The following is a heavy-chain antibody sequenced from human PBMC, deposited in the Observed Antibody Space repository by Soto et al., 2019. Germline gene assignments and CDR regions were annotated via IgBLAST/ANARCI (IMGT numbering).Heavy chain of an antibody. Sequence: SETLSLTCTVSGGSISSGGYYWSWIRQHPGKGLEWIGYIYYSGSTYYNPSLKSRVTISVDTSKNQFSLKLSSVTAADTAVYYCARVDGQMAYSSGWYQAYYFDYWGQGTLVTVSS. D-gene: IGHD6-19*01. V-gene: IGHV4-31*03. CDR2: IYYSGST. CDR3: ARVDGQMAYSSGWYQAYYFDY. J-gene: IGHJ4*02. CDR1: GGSISSGGYY.